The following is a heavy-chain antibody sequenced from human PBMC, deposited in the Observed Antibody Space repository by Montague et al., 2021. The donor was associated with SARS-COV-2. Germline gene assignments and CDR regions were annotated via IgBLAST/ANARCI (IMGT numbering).Heavy chain of an antibody. Sequence: SETLSLTCTVSGGSISSETSYWGWIRQPPGKGLEWIGAMSYSGGAYYNPSLKSRVTISVDTSTNQFSLNLTSVTAADTSVYYCARHWWELLSGVYNYYYGMAVWGQGTMVTVSS. V-gene: IGHV4-39*01. J-gene: IGHJ6*02. CDR2: MSYSGGA. CDR1: GGSISSETSY. CDR3: ARHWWELLSGVYNYYYGMAV. D-gene: IGHD2-15*01.